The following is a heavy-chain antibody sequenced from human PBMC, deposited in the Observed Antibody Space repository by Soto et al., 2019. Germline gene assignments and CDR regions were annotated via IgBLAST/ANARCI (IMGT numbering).Heavy chain of an antibody. V-gene: IGHV5-51*01. CDR3: TRGATSPFYS. J-gene: IGHJ4*03. Sequence: RGASLKISCQCSGSRFTTSWNGWVRQIPGKGLEWLGNVYTSDSDVRYSPSFEGRVTISADNSINTAYFHLLSLKASVTSIYYSTRGATSPFYSWGQGTRGTVSS. CDR2: VYTSDSDV. CDR1: GSRFTTSW. D-gene: IGHD3-16*01.